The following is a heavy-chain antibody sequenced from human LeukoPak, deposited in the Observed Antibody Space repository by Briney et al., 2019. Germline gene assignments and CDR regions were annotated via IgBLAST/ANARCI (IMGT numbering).Heavy chain of an antibody. CDR1: GFTFSSYS. CDR2: ISSSSSYI. J-gene: IGHJ4*02. Sequence: PGGSLTLACAASGFTFSSYSMNWVRQAPGKGLEWVSSISSSSSYIYYADSVNGLFTLSRDNAKNSLYLQMNILRAEDTAVYYCARDAPFWNGYRYYFDDWGQGTLVTVSS. D-gene: IGHD3-3*01. V-gene: IGHV3-21*01. CDR3: ARDAPFWNGYRYYFDD.